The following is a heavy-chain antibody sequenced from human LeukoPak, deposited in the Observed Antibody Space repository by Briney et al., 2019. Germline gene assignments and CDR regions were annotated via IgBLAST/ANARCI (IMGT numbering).Heavy chain of an antibody. D-gene: IGHD3-10*01. Sequence: GGSLRLSCAASGFTFSSYWMHWVRQAPGKGLVCVSRINSDGSSTFYADSVKGRFTTSRDNAENTVYLQMNSLRADDTAVYYCARIPGGSGSQYDYWGQGTLVIVSS. CDR1: GFTFSSYW. V-gene: IGHV3-74*01. CDR2: INSDGSST. J-gene: IGHJ4*02. CDR3: ARIPGGSGSQYDY.